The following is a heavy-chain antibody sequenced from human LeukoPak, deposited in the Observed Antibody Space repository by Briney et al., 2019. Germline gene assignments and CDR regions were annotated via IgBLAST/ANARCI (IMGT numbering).Heavy chain of an antibody. CDR3: AKYYYDSSGYSGDAFDI. Sequence: GGSLRLSCAASGFTFSSYAMSWVRQAPGKGLEWVSAISGSGGSTYYADPVKGRFTISRDNSKNTLYLQMNSLRAEDTAVYYCAKYYYDSSGYSGDAFDIWGQGTMVTVSS. D-gene: IGHD3-22*01. CDR1: GFTFSSYA. J-gene: IGHJ3*02. CDR2: ISGSGGST. V-gene: IGHV3-23*01.